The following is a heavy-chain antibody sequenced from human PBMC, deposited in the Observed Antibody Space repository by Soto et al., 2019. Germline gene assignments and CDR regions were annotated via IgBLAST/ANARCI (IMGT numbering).Heavy chain of an antibody. CDR2: ISSSSSYI. D-gene: IGHD5-18*01. V-gene: IGHV3-21*01. J-gene: IGHJ3*02. Sequence: GGSLRLSCAASGFTFSSYSMNWVRQAPGKGLEWVSSISSSSSYIYYADSVKGRFTISRDNAKNSLYLQMISLRAEDATVYYCARDWGDTAMDDAFDIWGQGTMVTVSS. CDR3: ARDWGDTAMDDAFDI. CDR1: GFTFSSYS.